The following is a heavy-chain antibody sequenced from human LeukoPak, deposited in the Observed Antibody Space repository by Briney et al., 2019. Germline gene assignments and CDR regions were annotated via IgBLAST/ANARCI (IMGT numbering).Heavy chain of an antibody. Sequence: WASVKVSCKASGYTFTSYDINWVRQATGQGLEWMGWMNPNSGNTGYAQKFQGRVTMTRNTSISTAYMELSSLRSEDTAVYYCARDRVVGVKLWPRAFGYWGQGTLVTVSS. J-gene: IGHJ4*02. CDR3: ARDRVVGVKLWPRAFGY. CDR2: MNPNSGNT. V-gene: IGHV1-8*01. D-gene: IGHD5-18*01. CDR1: GYTFTSYD.